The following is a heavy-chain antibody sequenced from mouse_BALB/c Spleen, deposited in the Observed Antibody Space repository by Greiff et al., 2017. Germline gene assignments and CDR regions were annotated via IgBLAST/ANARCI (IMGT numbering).Heavy chain of an antibody. D-gene: IGHD2-1*01. CDR1: GYSFTSYW. CDR3: TREGGNYVGYFDY. J-gene: IGHJ2*01. CDR2: IYPGNSDT. V-gene: IGHV1-5*01. Sequence: VQLQQSGTVLARPGASVKMSCKASGYSFTSYWMHWVKQRPGQGLEWIVAIYPGNSDTSYNQKFKGKAKLTAVTSASTAYMELSSLTNEDSAVYYCTREGGNYVGYFDYWGQGTTLTVSS.